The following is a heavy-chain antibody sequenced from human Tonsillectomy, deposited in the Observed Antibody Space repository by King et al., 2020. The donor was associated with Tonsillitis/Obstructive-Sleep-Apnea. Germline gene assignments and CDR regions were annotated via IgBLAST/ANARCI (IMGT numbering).Heavy chain of an antibody. V-gene: IGHV3-53*01. Sequence: VQLVESGGGLMQPGGSLRLSCAASGFTVSSNYMSWVRQASGKGLEWVSVIYSGGNTYYPASMKDRFTIARDNSKNTVYLQMNSLRAEDTAVYYCAEASYGDYVWTMWGQGTLVTVSS. CDR2: IYSGGNT. CDR1: GFTVSSNY. J-gene: IGHJ4*02. D-gene: IGHD4-17*01. CDR3: AEASYGDYVWTM.